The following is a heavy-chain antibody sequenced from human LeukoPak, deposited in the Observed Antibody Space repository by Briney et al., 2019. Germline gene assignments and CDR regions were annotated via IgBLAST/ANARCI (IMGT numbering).Heavy chain of an antibody. CDR3: AKQGVWDAFDI. J-gene: IGHJ3*02. Sequence: GGSLRLSCAASGFTFSSYGMHWVRQAPGKGLEGVAVISYDGSNKYYADSVKGRFTISRDNSKNTLYLQMNSLRAEDTAVYYCAKQGVWDAFDIWGQGTMVTVSS. V-gene: IGHV3-30*18. CDR1: GFTFSSYG. CDR2: ISYDGSNK.